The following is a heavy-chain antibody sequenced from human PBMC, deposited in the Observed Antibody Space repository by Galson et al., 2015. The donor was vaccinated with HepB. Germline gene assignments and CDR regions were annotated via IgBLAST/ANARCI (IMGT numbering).Heavy chain of an antibody. J-gene: IGHJ6*03. D-gene: IGHD4-11*01. CDR2: ISWNSGSI. V-gene: IGHV3-9*01. CDR3: AKVAQRHSNYLYYYYYYMDA. Sequence: SLRLSCAASGFTFDDYAMHWVRQAPGKGLEWVPGISWNSGSIGYADSVKGRFTISRDNAKNSLYLQMNSLRAEDTALYYCAKVAQRHSNYLYYYYYYMDAWGKGTTVTVSS. CDR1: GFTFDDYA.